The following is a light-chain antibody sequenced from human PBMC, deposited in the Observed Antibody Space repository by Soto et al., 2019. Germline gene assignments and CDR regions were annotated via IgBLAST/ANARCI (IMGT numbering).Light chain of an antibody. CDR3: QSYDSRLSGVI. Sequence: QSVLTQPPSVSGAPGQRVTISCTGSSSNIGAHYDVHWYQQLPGTAPKLLIYGNTNRPSGVPDRFSGSKSGTSASLAITGLQAEDEADYYCQSYDSRLSGVIFGGGTKLTVL. CDR1: SSNIGAHYD. CDR2: GNT. J-gene: IGLJ2*01. V-gene: IGLV1-40*01.